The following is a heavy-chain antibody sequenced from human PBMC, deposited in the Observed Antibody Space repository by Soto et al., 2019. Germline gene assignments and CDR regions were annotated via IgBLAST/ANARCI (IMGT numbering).Heavy chain of an antibody. CDR1: GGTFSSYA. Sequence: GASVKVSCKASGGTFSSYAISCVRQAPGQGLEWMGGIIPIFGTANYAQKFQGRVTITADESTSTAYMELSSLRSEDTAVYYCARDSEEVVVAATRSSRPWFDPWGQGTLVTVSS. J-gene: IGHJ5*02. V-gene: IGHV1-69*13. CDR3: ARDSEEVVVAATRSSRPWFDP. D-gene: IGHD2-15*01. CDR2: IIPIFGTA.